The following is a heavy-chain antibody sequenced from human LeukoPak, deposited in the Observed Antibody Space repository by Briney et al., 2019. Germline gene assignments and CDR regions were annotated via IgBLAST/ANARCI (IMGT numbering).Heavy chain of an antibody. V-gene: IGHV4-34*01. Sequence: SETLSLTCAVYGGSFSGYYWSWIRQPPGKGLEWIGEINHSGSTNYNPSLKSRVTFSVDTSKNQFSLKLSSVTAADTAVYYCARSRYYDSSGYYYYYGMDVWGQGTTVTVSS. D-gene: IGHD3-22*01. J-gene: IGHJ6*02. CDR3: ARSRYYDSSGYYYYYGMDV. CDR2: INHSGST. CDR1: GGSFSGYY.